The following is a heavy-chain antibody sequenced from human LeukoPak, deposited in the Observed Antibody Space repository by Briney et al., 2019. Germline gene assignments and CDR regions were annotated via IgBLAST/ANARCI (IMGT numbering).Heavy chain of an antibody. D-gene: IGHD1-14*01. CDR3: ARDLRNLGAFDI. Sequence: SETLSLTCTVSGGSISSGGYYWSWIRQHPGKGLEWIGYIYYSGSTYYNPSLKSRVTISVDTSKNQFSLKLSSVTAADTAVYYCARDLRNLGAFDIWGQGTMVTVSS. J-gene: IGHJ3*02. V-gene: IGHV4-31*03. CDR1: GGSISSGGYY. CDR2: IYYSGST.